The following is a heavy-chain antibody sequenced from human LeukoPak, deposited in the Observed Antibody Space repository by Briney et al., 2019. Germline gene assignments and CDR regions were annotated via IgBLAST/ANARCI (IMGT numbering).Heavy chain of an antibody. J-gene: IGHJ3*02. V-gene: IGHV3-11*03. CDR2: ISSSSSYT. CDR1: GFTVSSNY. D-gene: IGHD3-22*01. Sequence: GGSLRLSCAASGFTVSSNYMSWIRQAPGKGLEWVSYISSSSSYTNYADSVKGRFTISRDNAKNSLYLQMNSLRAEDTAVYYCARGGGGGYYYDSSGYSNDAFDIWGQGTMVTVSS. CDR3: ARGGGGGYYYDSSGYSNDAFDI.